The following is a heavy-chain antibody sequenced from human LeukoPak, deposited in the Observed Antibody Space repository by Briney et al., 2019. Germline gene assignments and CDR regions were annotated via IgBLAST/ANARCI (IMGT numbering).Heavy chain of an antibody. CDR1: GFTFSSYW. CDR2: ISTDGNNA. Sequence: GGSLRLSCAASGFTFSSYWMHWVRQAPGKGLVWVSLISTDGNNASYADSVKGRFTISRDNAKNTLYLQMNSLRAEDTAVYYCARALGWLQHNDFWGQGTLVTVSS. D-gene: IGHD5-24*01. CDR3: ARALGWLQHNDF. J-gene: IGHJ4*02. V-gene: IGHV3-74*01.